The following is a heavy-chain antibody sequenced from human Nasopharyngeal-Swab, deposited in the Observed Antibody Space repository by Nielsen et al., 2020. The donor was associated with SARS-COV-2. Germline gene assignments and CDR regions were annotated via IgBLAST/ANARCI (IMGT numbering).Heavy chain of an antibody. V-gene: IGHV1-69*01. CDR2: IIPIFGTA. Sequence: WVRQAPGHGLEWMGGIIPIFGTANYAQKFQGRVTITADESTSTAYMELSSLRSEDTAVYYCARDTTYYDSSGQFDYWGQGTLVTVSS. D-gene: IGHD3-22*01. J-gene: IGHJ4*02. CDR3: ARDTTYYDSSGQFDY.